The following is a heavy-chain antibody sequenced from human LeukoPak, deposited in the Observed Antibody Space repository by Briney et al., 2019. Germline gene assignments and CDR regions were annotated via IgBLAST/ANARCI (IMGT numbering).Heavy chain of an antibody. V-gene: IGHV1-69*06. Sequence: SVKVSCKASGVTSSSYAISWVRQAPGQGLEWRGGIIPIFGTANYAQKFQGRVTITADKSTSTAYMELSSLRSEDTAVYYCARVPAATPNNWFDPWGQGTLVTVSS. CDR3: ARVPAATPNNWFDP. J-gene: IGHJ5*02. CDR2: IIPIFGTA. CDR1: GVTSSSYA. D-gene: IGHD2-2*01.